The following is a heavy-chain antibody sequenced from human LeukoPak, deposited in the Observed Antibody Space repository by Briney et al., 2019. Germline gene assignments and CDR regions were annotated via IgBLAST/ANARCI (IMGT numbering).Heavy chain of an antibody. Sequence: GGSLRLSCAASGFTFSSYWMSWVRQAPGKGLEWVAVISYDGSNKYYADSVKGRFTISRDNSKNTLYLQMNSLRAEDTAVYYCAKHYGDYRGALDYWGQGTLVTVSS. CDR2: ISYDGSNK. CDR3: AKHYGDYRGALDY. V-gene: IGHV3-30*18. CDR1: GFTFSSYW. D-gene: IGHD4-17*01. J-gene: IGHJ4*02.